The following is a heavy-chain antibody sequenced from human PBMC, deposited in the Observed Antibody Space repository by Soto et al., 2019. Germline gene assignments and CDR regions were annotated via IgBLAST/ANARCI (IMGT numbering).Heavy chain of an antibody. V-gene: IGHV1-8*01. CDR3: AREGRSSTNYYDSSGSREKPDI. D-gene: IGHD3-22*01. CDR2: MNPNSGNT. Sequence: GASVKVSCKASGYTFTSYDINWVRQATGQGLEWMGWMNPNSGNTGYAQKFQGRVTMTRNTSISTAYMELSSLRSEDTAVYYCAREGRSSTNYYDSSGSREKPDIWG. J-gene: IGHJ3*02. CDR1: GYTFTSYD.